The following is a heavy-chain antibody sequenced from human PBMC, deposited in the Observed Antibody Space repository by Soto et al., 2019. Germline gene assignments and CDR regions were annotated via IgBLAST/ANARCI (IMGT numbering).Heavy chain of an antibody. Sequence: PGESLKISCKGSGYSFTNYWVAWVRQMPGKGLEWMGLMYPGDSETRYSPSFQGHVTISADKSATTAYLQWSSLKASDTAIYYCARGGYTYGVLYLDYWGPGTLVTVS. J-gene: IGHJ4*02. CDR2: MYPGDSET. CDR3: ARGGYTYGVLYLDY. D-gene: IGHD5-18*01. CDR1: GYSFTNYW. V-gene: IGHV5-51*01.